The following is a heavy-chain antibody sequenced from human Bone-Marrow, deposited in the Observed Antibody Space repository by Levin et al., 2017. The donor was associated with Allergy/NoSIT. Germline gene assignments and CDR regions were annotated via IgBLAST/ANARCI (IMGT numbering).Heavy chain of an antibody. Sequence: GESLKISCKGSGYSFSSYWIAWVRQMPGKGLEWMGIIYPGDSDTLYSPSVQGKVTISADKSISTAYLQWSSLAASDTAMYYCARLESGSWSEGSYWGQGTLVTVSS. CDR3: ARLESGSWSEGSY. CDR1: GYSFSSYW. V-gene: IGHV5-51*01. D-gene: IGHD6-13*01. J-gene: IGHJ4*02. CDR2: IYPGDSDT.